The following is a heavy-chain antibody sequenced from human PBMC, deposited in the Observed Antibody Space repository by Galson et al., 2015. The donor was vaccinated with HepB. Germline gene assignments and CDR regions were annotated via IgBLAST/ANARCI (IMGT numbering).Heavy chain of an antibody. D-gene: IGHD3-9*01. CDR1: GFIFSTYT. CDR3: VRVAIDTNIFRGYWYFDL. Sequence: SLRLSCSASGFIFSTYTFNWVRRAPGKDLEWISYISSTGTTIYYADSVKGRFTISRDNAENSLSLQMSSMRDEDTAVYYCVRVAIDTNIFRGYWYFDLWGRGTLGTVSS. CDR2: ISSTGTTI. V-gene: IGHV3-48*02. J-gene: IGHJ2*01.